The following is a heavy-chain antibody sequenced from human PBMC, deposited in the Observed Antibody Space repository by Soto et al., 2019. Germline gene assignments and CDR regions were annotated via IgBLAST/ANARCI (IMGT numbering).Heavy chain of an antibody. CDR3: ATAPDSSGYYGMDV. V-gene: IGHV3-11*01. J-gene: IGHJ6*02. D-gene: IGHD6-19*01. Sequence: QVQLVESGGGLVKPGGSLRLSCAASGFTFSDYYMSWIRQAPGKGLECVSYMSSSGSTIHYADSVKGRFTISRDNAKNSLYLQMNSLRAEDTAVYYCATAPDSSGYYGMDVWGQGTTVTVSS. CDR1: GFTFSDYY. CDR2: MSSSGSTI.